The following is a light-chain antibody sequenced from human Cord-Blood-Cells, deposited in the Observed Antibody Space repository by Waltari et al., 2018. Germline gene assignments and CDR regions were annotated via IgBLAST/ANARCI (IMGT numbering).Light chain of an antibody. CDR2: DAS. CDR1: QSISSW. CDR3: QQYNSYSYT. V-gene: IGKV1-5*01. J-gene: IGKJ2*01. Sequence: DIQMTQSPSTLSASVGDRVTITCRASQSISSWLAWYQQKPGKAPKLLIYDASSLERGVPSRFSGSGSGTEFTLAISSLQPDDFATYYCQQYNSYSYTVGQGTKLEIK.